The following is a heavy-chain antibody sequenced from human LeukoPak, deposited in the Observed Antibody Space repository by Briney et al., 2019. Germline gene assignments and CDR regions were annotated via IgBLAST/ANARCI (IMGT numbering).Heavy chain of an antibody. CDR3: AACGGDCYSDY. D-gene: IGHD2-21*02. CDR2: VIPIFGTA. Sequence: SVKVSCKASGYTFTGYYMHWVRQAPGQGLEWMGRVIPIFGTANYAQKFQGRVTITTDESTSTAYMELSSLRSEDTAVYYCAACGGDCYSDYWGQGTLVTVSS. J-gene: IGHJ4*02. V-gene: IGHV1-69*05. CDR1: GYTFTGYY.